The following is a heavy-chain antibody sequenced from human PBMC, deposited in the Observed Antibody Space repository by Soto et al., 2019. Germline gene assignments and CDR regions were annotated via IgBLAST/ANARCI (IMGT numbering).Heavy chain of an antibody. V-gene: IGHV5-51*01. D-gene: IGHD2-15*01. Sequence: GESLKISCKGSGYTFTNYWIAWVRRMPGKGLEWMGIIYPGDSNTRYSPSFQGQVTISADKSISTAYLQWSSLKASDTAMYYCARWDCRGGSCYGAFWGQGTPVSLSS. J-gene: IGHJ4*02. CDR2: IYPGDSNT. CDR1: GYTFTNYW. CDR3: ARWDCRGGSCYGAF.